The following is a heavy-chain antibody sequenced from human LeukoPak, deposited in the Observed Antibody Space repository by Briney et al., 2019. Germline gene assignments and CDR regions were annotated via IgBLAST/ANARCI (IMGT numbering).Heavy chain of an antibody. V-gene: IGHV4-59*01. CDR3: ARVGVDDSGNIIKYFFDY. CDR2: IYHSGST. J-gene: IGHJ4*02. Sequence: SETLSLTCTVSGGSINNYYWSWIRQPPGKGLEWIGYIYHSGSTTYNPSLKSRVTISVDTSKNQFSLKLSPVTAADTAVYYCARVGVDDSGNIIKYFFDYWGQGTLVTVSS. D-gene: IGHD4-23*01. CDR1: GGSINNYY.